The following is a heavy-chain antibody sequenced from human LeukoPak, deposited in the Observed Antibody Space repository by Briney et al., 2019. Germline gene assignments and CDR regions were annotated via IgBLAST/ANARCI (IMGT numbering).Heavy chain of an antibody. CDR1: GYTFTSYD. D-gene: IGHD3-22*01. CDR2: MNPNSGNT. Sequence: VASVKVSCKASGYTFTSYDINWVRQATGQGLEWMGWMNPNSGNTGYAQKFQGRVTMTRNTSISTAYMELSRLRSDDTAVYYCARGYKFDSSGHPPYWGQGTLVTVSS. J-gene: IGHJ4*02. V-gene: IGHV1-8*01. CDR3: ARGYKFDSSGHPPY.